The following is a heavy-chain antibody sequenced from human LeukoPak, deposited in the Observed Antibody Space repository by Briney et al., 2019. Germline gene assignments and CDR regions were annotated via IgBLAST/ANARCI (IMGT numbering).Heavy chain of an antibody. CDR3: ARPRQWLGTGGYYFDY. CDR1: GGSFSGYY. Sequence: SETLSLTCAVYGGSFSGYYWSWIRQPPGKGLEWIGEINHSGSTYYNPSLKSRVTISVDTSKNQFSLKLSSVTAADTAVYYCARPRQWLGTGGYYFDYWGQGTLVTVSS. D-gene: IGHD6-19*01. CDR2: INHSGST. J-gene: IGHJ4*02. V-gene: IGHV4-34*01.